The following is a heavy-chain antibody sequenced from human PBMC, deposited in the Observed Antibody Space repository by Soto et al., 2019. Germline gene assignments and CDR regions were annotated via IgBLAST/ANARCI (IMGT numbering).Heavy chain of an antibody. V-gene: IGHV1-46*03. Sequence: QVQLVQSGAEVKKPGASVKVSCKAPGYTFTTYYMHWVRQAPGQGLEWMGIINPSGGSTSYAQKFQGRVTMTRDTSTSTVYLELSSLSSEDTAVYYCARGIAVAGAIFDYWGQGTLVTVSS. CDR2: INPSGGST. D-gene: IGHD6-19*01. J-gene: IGHJ4*02. CDR1: GYTFTTYY. CDR3: ARGIAVAGAIFDY.